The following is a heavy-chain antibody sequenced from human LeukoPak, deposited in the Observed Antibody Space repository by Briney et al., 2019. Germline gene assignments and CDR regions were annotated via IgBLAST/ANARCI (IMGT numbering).Heavy chain of an antibody. CDR3: ARVGSSSSVTQLDY. Sequence: GASVKVSCKASGYTFTSYGISWVRQAPGQGLEWMGRIIPILGIANYAQKFQGRVTITADKSTSTAYMELSSLRSEDTAVYYCARVGSSSSVTQLDYWGQGTLVTVSS. J-gene: IGHJ4*02. CDR2: IIPILGIA. D-gene: IGHD6-6*01. V-gene: IGHV1-69*04. CDR1: GYTFTSYG.